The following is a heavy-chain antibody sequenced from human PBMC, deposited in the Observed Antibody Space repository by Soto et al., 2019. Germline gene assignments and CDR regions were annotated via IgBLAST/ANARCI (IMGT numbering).Heavy chain of an antibody. D-gene: IGHD1-1*01. V-gene: IGHV3-23*01. CDR1: GFTFSTHT. CDR2: LTADSDDT. J-gene: IGHJ4*02. CDR3: AKGLDRASLDF. Sequence: EVQLLESGGTLVQPGGSLRLSCVASGFTFSTHTMNWVRQAPGKGLEWVSRLTADSDDTSYADSIKGRFTISRDNSKNTLYLPMNSLRAEDTAIYYCAKGLDRASLDFWGQGALVTVS.